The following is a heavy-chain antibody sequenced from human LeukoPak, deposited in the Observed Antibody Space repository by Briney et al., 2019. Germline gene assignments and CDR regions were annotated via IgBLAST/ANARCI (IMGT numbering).Heavy chain of an antibody. V-gene: IGHV3-48*03. Sequence: GGALRDSRAASLFTFSGHEMNWVRQAPGKGREGVSYITSSGSTIYYGASVKGRFTISRDNSKNSLYLQMNSLRAEDTAVYYCARRFLEEDVWGKGTPVTVSS. D-gene: IGHD3-3*01. CDR1: LFTFSGHE. CDR2: ITSSGSTI. J-gene: IGHJ6*04. CDR3: ARRFLEEDV.